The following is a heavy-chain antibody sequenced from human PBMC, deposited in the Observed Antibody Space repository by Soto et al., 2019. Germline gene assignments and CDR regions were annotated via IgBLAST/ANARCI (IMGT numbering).Heavy chain of an antibody. CDR1: GFTVSSNY. CDR2: IYSGGST. Sequence: GGSLRLSCAASGFTVSSNYMSWVRQAPGKGLEWVSVIYSGGSTYYADSVKGRFTISRHNSKNTLYLQMNSLRAEDTAVYYCASPKMGSSNWYYFDYWGQGTLVTVSS. J-gene: IGHJ4*02. V-gene: IGHV3-53*04. D-gene: IGHD4-4*01. CDR3: ASPKMGSSNWYYFDY.